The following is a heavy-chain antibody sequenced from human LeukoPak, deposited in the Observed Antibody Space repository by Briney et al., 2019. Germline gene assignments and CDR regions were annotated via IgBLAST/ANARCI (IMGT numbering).Heavy chain of an antibody. CDR2: IYYSGST. CDR3: ARDFRRPVGFGD. D-gene: IGHD3-10*01. J-gene: IGHJ4*02. CDR1: GGSISSSSYY. V-gene: IGHV4-39*02. Sequence: SETLSLTCTVSGGSISSSSYYWGWIRQPPGKGLEWIGSIYYSGSTYYNPSLKSRVTISVDTSKNQFSLKLSSVTAADTAVYYCARDFRRPVGFGDWGQGTLVTVSS.